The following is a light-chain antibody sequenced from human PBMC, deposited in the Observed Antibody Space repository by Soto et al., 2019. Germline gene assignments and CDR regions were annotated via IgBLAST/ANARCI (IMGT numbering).Light chain of an antibody. Sequence: DTLITHCPATLSVSRRERATLSCRASQSVNNNLAWYQQKLGQAPRVLIYGASTRATGIPARFTGSGSGTEFILTITSLQSEDSAVYYCQEYNTWPWTFGQGTKVDI. CDR2: GAS. V-gene: IGKV3-15*01. CDR1: QSVNNN. J-gene: IGKJ1*01. CDR3: QEYNTWPWT.